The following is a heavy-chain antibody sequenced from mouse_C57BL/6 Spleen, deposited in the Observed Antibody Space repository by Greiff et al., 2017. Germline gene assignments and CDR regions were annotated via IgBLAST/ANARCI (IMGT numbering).Heavy chain of an antibody. CDR3: ARSYGSSPDWYFDV. V-gene: IGHV1-52*01. J-gene: IGHJ1*03. CDR2: IDPSDSET. CDR1: GYTFTSYW. Sequence: QVHVKQPGAELVRPGSSVKLSCKASGYTFTSYWMHWVKQRPIQGLEWIGNIDPSDSETHYNQKFKDKATLTVDKSSSTAYMQLSSLTSEDSAVYYCARSYGSSPDWYFDVWGTGTTVTVSS. D-gene: IGHD1-1*01.